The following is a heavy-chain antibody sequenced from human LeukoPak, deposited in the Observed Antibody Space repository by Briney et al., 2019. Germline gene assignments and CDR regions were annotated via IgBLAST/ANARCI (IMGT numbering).Heavy chain of an antibody. CDR1: GGSISSYY. D-gene: IGHD3-10*01. V-gene: IGHV4-59*01. J-gene: IGHJ6*02. CDR3: ARAGGAQLLWFGELSGGMDV. Sequence: SETLSLTCTVSGGSISSYYWSWIRQPPGKGLEWIGYIYYSGSTNYNPSLKSRVTISVDTSKNQFSLKLSSVTAADTAVYYCARAGGAQLLWFGELSGGMDVWGQGTTVSVS. CDR2: IYYSGST.